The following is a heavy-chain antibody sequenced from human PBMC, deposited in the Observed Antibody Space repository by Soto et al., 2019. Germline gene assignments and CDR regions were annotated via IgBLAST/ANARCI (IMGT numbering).Heavy chain of an antibody. V-gene: IGHV1-69*13. J-gene: IGHJ6*02. D-gene: IGHD3-22*01. CDR3: ARDIRGYYYGLDV. CDR1: GGTFSSYT. Sequence: SVKVSCKASGGTFSSYTISWVRQAPGQGLEWMGGIIPIFGTANYAQKFQGRVTITADESTSTAYMELSSLRSEDTAVYYCARDIRGYYYGLDVWGQGTTVTVSS. CDR2: IIPIFGTA.